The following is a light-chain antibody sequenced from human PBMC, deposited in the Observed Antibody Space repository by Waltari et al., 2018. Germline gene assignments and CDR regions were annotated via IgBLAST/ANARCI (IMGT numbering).Light chain of an antibody. J-gene: IGKJ4*01. CDR2: DGS. CDR1: QSARGF. Sequence: EIVVTQSPATLSLSPGERATLSCRASQSARGFLAWYQQKPGQAPRLLIYDGSKRATGIPSRFSGSGSETDFTLTISSLEAEDFAFYYCQLGSSWSTFGGGTKVEI. V-gene: IGKV3-11*01. CDR3: QLGSSWST.